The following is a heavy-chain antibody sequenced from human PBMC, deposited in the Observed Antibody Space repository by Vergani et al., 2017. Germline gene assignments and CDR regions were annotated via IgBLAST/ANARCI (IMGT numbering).Heavy chain of an antibody. CDR3: ARVGWSYYDSSGYYYAPGGWFDP. V-gene: IGHV5-10-1*03. J-gene: IGHJ5*02. CDR1: GYSFTSYW. Sequence: EVQLVQSGAEVKKPGESLRISCKGSGYSFTSYWISWVRQMPGKGLEWMGRIDPSDSYTNYSPSFQGHVTISVDKSISTAYLQWSSLKASDTAMYYCARVGWSYYDSSGYYYAPGGWFDPWGQGTLVTVSS. CDR2: IDPSDSYT. D-gene: IGHD3-22*01.